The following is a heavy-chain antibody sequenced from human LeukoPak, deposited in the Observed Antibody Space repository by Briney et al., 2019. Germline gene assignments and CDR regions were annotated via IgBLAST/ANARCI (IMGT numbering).Heavy chain of an antibody. CDR3: ITDPSYETNN. D-gene: IGHD3-16*01. CDR2: IKSKTDGETT. CDR1: GLTFNVAW. V-gene: IGHV3-15*01. Sequence: GGSLRLSCAVSGLTFNVAWMSWVRQAPGKGLEWIGRIKSKTDGETTDYAAPVRARFSISRDDSKDTLYLQMNSLKTEDTAVYYCITDPSYETNNWGQGTLVTVSS. J-gene: IGHJ4*02.